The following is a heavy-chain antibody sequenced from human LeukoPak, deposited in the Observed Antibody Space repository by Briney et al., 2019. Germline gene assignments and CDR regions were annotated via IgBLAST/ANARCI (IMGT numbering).Heavy chain of an antibody. D-gene: IGHD5-12*01. CDR3: ARSAAAGRIVATFAY. V-gene: IGHV3-30*04. Sequence: PGRSLRLSCAASGFTFSNYAMHWVRQAPGKGLAWVAIISYNGINKYYADSVKGRFTISQDNSKNTLYLHMNSLRAEDTAAYYCARSAAAGRIVATFAYWGQGTLVTVSS. CDR2: ISYNGINK. CDR1: GFTFSNYA. J-gene: IGHJ4*02.